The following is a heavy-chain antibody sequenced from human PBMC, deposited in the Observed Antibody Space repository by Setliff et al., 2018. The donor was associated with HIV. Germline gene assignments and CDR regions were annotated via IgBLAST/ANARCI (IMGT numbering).Heavy chain of an antibody. V-gene: IGHV3-7*01. Sequence: LSLSCAASGFTFTNYWMAWIRQAPGRGLEWAAIISNDGGREYYVDSVKGRFTISRDNAKNSMDLQMNSLRAEDTAIYYCARKLRPGHGVDVWGQGTTVTVSS. D-gene: IGHD3-10*01. CDR3: ARKLRPGHGVDV. J-gene: IGHJ6*02. CDR1: GFTFTNYW. CDR2: ISNDGGRE.